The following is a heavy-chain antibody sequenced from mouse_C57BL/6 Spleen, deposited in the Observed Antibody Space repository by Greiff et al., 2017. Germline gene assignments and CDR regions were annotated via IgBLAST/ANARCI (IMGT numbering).Heavy chain of an antibody. J-gene: IGHJ4*01. Sequence: VQLQQSGAELVRPGASVKLSCTASGFNIKDYYMHWVKQRTEQGLEWIGRIDPEDGETKYAPKFQGKATITADTSSNTAYLQLSSLTSEDTAVYYCASGEYSNYLYYAMDYWGQGTSVTVSS. CDR3: ASGEYSNYLYYAMDY. D-gene: IGHD2-5*01. V-gene: IGHV14-2*01. CDR1: GFNIKDYY. CDR2: IDPEDGET.